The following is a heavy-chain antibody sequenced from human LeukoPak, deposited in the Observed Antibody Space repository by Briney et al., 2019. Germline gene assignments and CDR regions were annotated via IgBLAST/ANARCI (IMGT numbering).Heavy chain of an antibody. CDR1: GYTVSSNY. CDR3: AKPSGWYYFDY. J-gene: IGHJ4*02. D-gene: IGHD6-19*01. CDR2: IYSGGST. V-gene: IGHV3-53*05. Sequence: GGSLRLSCAASGYTVSSNYMSWVRQAPGKGLEWVSVIYSGGSTYYADSVKGRFTISRDNSKNTLYLQMNSLRAEDTAVYYCAKPSGWYYFDYWGQGTLVTVSS.